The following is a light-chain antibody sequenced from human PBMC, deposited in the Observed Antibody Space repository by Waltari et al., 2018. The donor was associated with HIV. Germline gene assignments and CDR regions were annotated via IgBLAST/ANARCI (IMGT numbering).Light chain of an antibody. V-gene: IGLV1-40*01. CDR2: GNS. J-gene: IGLJ3*02. CDR1: RSNIGARFD. Sequence: QSVLTQPPSVSGAPGQRVTISCTGSRSNIGARFDVPWYQQLPGTAPKLLIYGNSNRPSGVPDRFSGSKSGTSASLAITGLQAEDEADYYCQSYDSSLSGSVFGGGTKLTVL. CDR3: QSYDSSLSGSV.